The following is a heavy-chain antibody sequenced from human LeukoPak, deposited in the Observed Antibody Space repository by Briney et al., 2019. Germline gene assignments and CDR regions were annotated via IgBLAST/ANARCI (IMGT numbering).Heavy chain of an antibody. CDR2: ISWNSGSI. J-gene: IGHJ5*02. CDR3: ARAKGHYYDSSGYYYGGWFDP. Sequence: GRSLRLSCAASGFTFDDYAMHWVRQAPGKGLEWVSGISWNSGSIGYADSVKGRFTISRDNAKNSLYLQMNSLRSEDTAVYYCARAKGHYYDSSGYYYGGWFDPWGQGTLVTVSS. V-gene: IGHV3-9*01. CDR1: GFTFDDYA. D-gene: IGHD3-22*01.